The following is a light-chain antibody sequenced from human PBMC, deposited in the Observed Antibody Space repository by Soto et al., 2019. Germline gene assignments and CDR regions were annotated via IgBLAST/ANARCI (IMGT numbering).Light chain of an antibody. CDR2: DAT. J-gene: IGKJ2*01. Sequence: DIQMTQSPSTVSASVGDRGTITCRAIRGLSGWLAWYQQKPGRAPSLLIYDATTLQSGVPSRFSGSGSGTEFTLTISSLQPDDSATYFCQQYSSHFTFXQGTKVDIK. V-gene: IGKV1-5*01. CDR3: QQYSSHFT. CDR1: RGLSGW.